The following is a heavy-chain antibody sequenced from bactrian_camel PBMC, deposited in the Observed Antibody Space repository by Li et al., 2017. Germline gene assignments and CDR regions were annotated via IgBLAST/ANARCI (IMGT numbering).Heavy chain of an antibody. D-gene: IGHD5*01. CDR1: GYTYNRNC. Sequence: VQLVESGGGVVQTGGSRRLSCIASGYTYNRNCMAWFRQAPGKEREGVARIATGSGNTYYADSVKGRFTISQDNAKNTLILQMNSPKPEDTAMYYCAAGSGVDGAAARCRAIYSWGDGTQVTVS. V-gene: IGHV3S1*01. J-gene: IGHJ6*01. CDR2: IATGSGNT. CDR3: AAGSGVDGAAARCRAIYS.